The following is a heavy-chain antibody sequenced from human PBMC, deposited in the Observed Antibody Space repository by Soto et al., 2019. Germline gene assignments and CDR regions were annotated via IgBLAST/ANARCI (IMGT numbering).Heavy chain of an antibody. V-gene: IGHV4-59*01. D-gene: IGHD1-26*01. CDR3: ARENSGSYHYVDV. CDR2: IYYSGST. J-gene: IGHJ4*02. Sequence: SETLSLTCTVSGGSISSYYWSWIRQPPGKGLEWIGYIYYSGSTNYNPSLKSRVTISVDTSKNQFSLKLSSVTAADTAVYYCARENSGSYHYVDVWGQGTLVTV. CDR1: GGSISSYY.